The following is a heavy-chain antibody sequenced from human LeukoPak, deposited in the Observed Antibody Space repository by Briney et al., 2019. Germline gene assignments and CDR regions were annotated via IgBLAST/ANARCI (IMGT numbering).Heavy chain of an antibody. J-gene: IGHJ3*01. CDR3: TRGISKSRDAFDL. CDR1: GFAFSDYD. V-gene: IGHV3-13*01. Sequence: QPGGSLRLSCAASGFAFSDYDIHWVRQPAGKGLEWVSVVDSAGDTYYPGSVKGRFTVSRDNAKNSVILQLNSLTAGDTAVYYCTRGISKSRDAFDLWGQGAMVTVSS. D-gene: IGHD3-3*02. CDR2: VDSAGDT.